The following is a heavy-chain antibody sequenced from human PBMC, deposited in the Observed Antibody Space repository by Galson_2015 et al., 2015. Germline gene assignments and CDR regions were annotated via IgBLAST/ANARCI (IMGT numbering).Heavy chain of an antibody. CDR2: IPTSSHT. CDR3: ARDSSSSTNMDV. V-gene: IGHV3-11*05. CDR1: GFTFSDYY. D-gene: IGHD6-6*01. Sequence: SLRLSCAASGFTFSDYYMSWVRQAPGKGLEWVSYIPTSSHTNYADSVKGRFTISRDNAKNSLYLQMNSLRAEDTAVYYCARDSSSSTNMDVWGKGTTVTVSS. J-gene: IGHJ6*03.